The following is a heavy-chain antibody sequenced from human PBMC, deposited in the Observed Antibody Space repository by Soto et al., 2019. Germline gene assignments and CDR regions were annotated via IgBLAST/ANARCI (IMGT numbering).Heavy chain of an antibody. D-gene: IGHD3-16*01. CDR2: ISAYNGNT. CDR3: ARWGLGLDP. Sequence: QVQLVQSGAEVKKPGASVKVSCKASGYTFTSYGISWVRQAPGQGLEWMGWISAYNGNTNYAQKFQDRVTITRDRSMSTAYMELSSLRSEDTAMYYCARWGLGLDPWGQGTLVTVSS. V-gene: IGHV1-18*01. J-gene: IGHJ5*02. CDR1: GYTFTSYG.